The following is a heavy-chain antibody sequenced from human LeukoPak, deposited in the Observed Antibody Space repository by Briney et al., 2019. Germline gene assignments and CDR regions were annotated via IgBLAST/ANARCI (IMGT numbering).Heavy chain of an antibody. CDR1: GFTFSSYA. Sequence: GGSLRLSCAASGFTFSSYAMSWVRQAPGKGLEWVSGISGSGGSTYYADSVKGRFTISRDNAKNSLYLQMNSLRAEDTAVYYCASNDYGDYWYYFDYWGQGTLVTVSS. V-gene: IGHV3-23*01. CDR2: ISGSGGST. CDR3: ASNDYGDYWYYFDY. J-gene: IGHJ4*02. D-gene: IGHD4-17*01.